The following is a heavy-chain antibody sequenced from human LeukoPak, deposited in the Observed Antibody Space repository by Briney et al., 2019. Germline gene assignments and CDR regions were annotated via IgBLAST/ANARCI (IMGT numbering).Heavy chain of an antibody. CDR2: ISAGGGST. CDR3: ASRYCSGDSCSQFYYY. J-gene: IGHJ4*02. Sequence: GGSLRLSCAASGFTFSNYAMSWVRQAPGKGLEWVSAISAGGGSTYYADSVKGRFTISRDNSKNTLYLQMNSLGAEDTAVYYCASRYCSGDSCSQFYYYWGQGTLVTVSS. CDR1: GFTFSNYA. D-gene: IGHD2-15*01. V-gene: IGHV3-23*01.